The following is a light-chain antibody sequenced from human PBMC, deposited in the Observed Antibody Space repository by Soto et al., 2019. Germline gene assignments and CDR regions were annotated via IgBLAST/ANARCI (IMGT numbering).Light chain of an antibody. Sequence: DIVMTQTPLSLPVTPGEPASISCRSSQSLLDSDDGNTYLDWYLQKPGQSPQLLIYRLSNRASVVPDRISGSGSRTDFTLKIKRMEAEHVGVYYCLQRTEFPYTFGQVHKLEIK. V-gene: IGKV2-40*01. CDR2: RLS. CDR3: LQRTEFPYT. CDR1: QSLLDSDDGNTY. J-gene: IGKJ2*01.